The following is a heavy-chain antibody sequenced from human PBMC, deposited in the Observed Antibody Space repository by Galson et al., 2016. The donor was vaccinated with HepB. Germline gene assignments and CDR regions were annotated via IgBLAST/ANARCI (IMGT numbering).Heavy chain of an antibody. V-gene: IGHV1-18*04. Sequence: SVKVSCKASGYTFRNYGIIWVRQAPGQGLELMGWISPFNGNTKYAPKFQDRVTMTTDTSTATASLEVRRLRSDDTAVYYCGRDRRPFGESIEPTDHWGQGTLVTVSS. D-gene: IGHD3-10*01. CDR2: ISPFNGNT. CDR1: GYTFRNYG. J-gene: IGHJ4*02. CDR3: GRDRRPFGESIEPTDH.